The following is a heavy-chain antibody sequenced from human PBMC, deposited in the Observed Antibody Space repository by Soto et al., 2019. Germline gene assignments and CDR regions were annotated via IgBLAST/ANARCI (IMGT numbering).Heavy chain of an antibody. J-gene: IGHJ5*02. D-gene: IGHD1-26*01. CDR1: GYTFINYG. CDR2: ISGYDGRT. CDR3: ARDWEDIRHLNCFGP. V-gene: IGHV1-18*01. Sequence: QLVQSGVEVKKPGASVRVSCKASGYTFINYGISWVRQAPGQGLEWMGWISGYDGRTNYAQRFQGRVTMTTDTSTNTAYMELTSLTSDDTAVYCCARDWEDIRHLNCFGPWGQGTLVTVSS.